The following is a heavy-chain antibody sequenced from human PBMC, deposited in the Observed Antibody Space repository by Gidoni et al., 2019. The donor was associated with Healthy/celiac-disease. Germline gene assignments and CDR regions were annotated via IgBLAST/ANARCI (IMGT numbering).Heavy chain of an antibody. CDR2: IWYDGSNK. CDR3: ARGTYYDFWSGYLTHYYFDY. Sequence: QVQLVESGGGVVQPGRSLRLSCAASGFTFSSYGLPWVRQAPGKGLEWVGVIWYDGSNKYYADSVKGRFTISRDNSKNTLYLQMNSLRAEDTAVYYCARGTYYDFWSGYLTHYYFDYWGQGTLVTVSS. D-gene: IGHD3-3*01. CDR1: GFTFSSYG. J-gene: IGHJ4*02. V-gene: IGHV3-33*01.